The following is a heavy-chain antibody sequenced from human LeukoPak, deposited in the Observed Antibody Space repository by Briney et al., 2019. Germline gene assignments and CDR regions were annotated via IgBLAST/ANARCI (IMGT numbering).Heavy chain of an antibody. V-gene: IGHV3-21*06. CDR2: ISSSSSYI. CDR1: GFTFSSYS. J-gene: IGHJ4*02. Sequence: PGGSLRLSCAASGFTFSSYSMTWVRQAPGKGLEWVSSISSSSSYIYYADSVKGRFTISRDNAKNSLYLQMNSLRAEDTAVYYCARDQARYDFWSGYCFDYWGQGTLVTVSS. CDR3: ARDQARYDFWSGYCFDY. D-gene: IGHD3-3*01.